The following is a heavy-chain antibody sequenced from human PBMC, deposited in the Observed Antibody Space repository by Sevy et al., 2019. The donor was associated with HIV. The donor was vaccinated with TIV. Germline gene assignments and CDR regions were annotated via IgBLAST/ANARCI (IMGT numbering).Heavy chain of an antibody. CDR2: ISGLNNYM. J-gene: IGHJ4*02. V-gene: IGHV3-21*01. CDR1: GFTFSSYS. D-gene: IGHD6-13*01. CDR3: AREGDSWLPFDY. Sequence: GGSLRLSCAASGFTFSSYSMNWVRQAPGKGLEWVSSISGLNNYMYYADSVKGRFTISRDNAKNSLYLQMNSLRAEDTAVYYYAREGDSWLPFDYWGQGTLVTVSS.